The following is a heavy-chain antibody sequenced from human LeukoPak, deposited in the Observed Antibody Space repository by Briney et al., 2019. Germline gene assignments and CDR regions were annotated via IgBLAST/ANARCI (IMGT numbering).Heavy chain of an antibody. CDR1: GFTFRTYA. CDR2: INSGGDDT. J-gene: IGHJ6*02. Sequence: GGSLRLSCAGSGFTFRTYAMGWGRQAPGKGLEGVSSINSGGDDTYYADSVKGRFTISRDNFKNTLYLQMNSLRAEDTAVYYCVKPPRLSIIRGEGMDVWGQGTTVTVSS. CDR3: VKPPRLSIIRGEGMDV. V-gene: IGHV3-23*01. D-gene: IGHD3-10*01.